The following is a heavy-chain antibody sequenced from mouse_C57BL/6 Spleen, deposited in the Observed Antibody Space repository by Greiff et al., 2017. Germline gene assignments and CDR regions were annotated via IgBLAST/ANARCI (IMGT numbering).Heavy chain of an antibody. D-gene: IGHD2-2*01. CDR2: INPSSGYT. J-gene: IGHJ3*01. CDR3: ARGYGYDWFAY. Sequence: VQLKESGAELARPGASVKMSCKASGYTFTSYTMHWVKQRPGQGLEWIGYINPSSGYTKYNQKFKDKATLTADKSSSTAYMQLSSLTSEDSAVYYCARGYGYDWFAYWGQGTLVTVSA. CDR1: GYTFTSYT. V-gene: IGHV1-4*01.